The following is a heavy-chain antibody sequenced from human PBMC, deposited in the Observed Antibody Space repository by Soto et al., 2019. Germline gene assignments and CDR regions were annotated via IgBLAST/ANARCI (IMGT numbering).Heavy chain of an antibody. D-gene: IGHD6-13*01. CDR3: AKGSALSNSWFLAERFFEP. Sequence: QVQLVQSGAEVKKPGASVKVSCKASGYTFTTYYIHWVRQAPGQGLEWMGMINPSSGGTNYAQQFQGRVTMTRDTSTGTVYMELSSLRSDDTAVFYCAKGSALSNSWFLAERFFEPWGQGTLVTVSS. CDR2: INPSSGGT. V-gene: IGHV1-46*01. J-gene: IGHJ5*01. CDR1: GYTFTTYY.